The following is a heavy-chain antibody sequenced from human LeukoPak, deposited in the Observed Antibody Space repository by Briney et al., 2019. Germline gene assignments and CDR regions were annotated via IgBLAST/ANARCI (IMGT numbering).Heavy chain of an antibody. V-gene: IGHV1-2*02. J-gene: IGHJ4*02. CDR1: GGTFSSYA. Sequence: ASVKVSCKASGGTFSSYAISWVRQAPGQGLEWMGWINPNSGGTNYAQKFQGRVTMTRDTSISTAYMELSRLRSDDTAVYYCARDLTTDYDILTGYPSFDYWGQGTLVTVSS. CDR3: ARDLTTDYDILTGYPSFDY. CDR2: INPNSGGT. D-gene: IGHD3-9*01.